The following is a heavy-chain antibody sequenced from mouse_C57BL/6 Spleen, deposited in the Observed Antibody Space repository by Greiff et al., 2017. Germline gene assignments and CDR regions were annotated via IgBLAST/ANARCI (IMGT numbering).Heavy chain of an antibody. J-gene: IGHJ3*01. CDR3: ARVDYSKGFAY. V-gene: IGHV5-16*01. D-gene: IGHD2-5*01. CDR1: GFTFSDYY. Sequence: EVKLVESEGGLVQPGSSMKLSCQAYGFTFSDYYMAWVRQVPEKGLEWVANINYDGSSTYYLDSLKSRFIISRDNAKNILYLQMSSLQSEDTATYYCARVDYSKGFAYWGQGTLVTVSA. CDR2: INYDGSST.